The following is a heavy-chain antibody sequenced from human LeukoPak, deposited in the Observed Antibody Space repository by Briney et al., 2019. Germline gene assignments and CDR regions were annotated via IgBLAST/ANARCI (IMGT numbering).Heavy chain of an antibody. D-gene: IGHD2/OR15-2a*01. J-gene: IGHJ4*02. V-gene: IGHV3-23*01. CDR2: ISGSGSSA. Sequence: PGGSLRLSCAGSGFTPSSHGMSWVRQAPGKGLEWVSSISGSGSSAFYADSVKGRFTVSRDNSKNTLSLQMNSLRPEDTAIYFCVKTPRILGGLLDSWGQGSLVTVSS. CDR3: VKTPRILGGLLDS. CDR1: GFTPSSHG.